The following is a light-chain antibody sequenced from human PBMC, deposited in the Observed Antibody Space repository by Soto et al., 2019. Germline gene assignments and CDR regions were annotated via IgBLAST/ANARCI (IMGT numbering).Light chain of an antibody. J-gene: IGLJ2*01. Sequence: QSVLTQPPSVSAAPGQTVTISCSGSSSNIGNNHVSWYQLLPGAAPRFLISENNRRPSGIPDRFSGSKSGTSATLGITGLQAGDEADYFCGTWDSSLSAVVFGGGPKLTVL. CDR1: SSNIGNNH. V-gene: IGLV1-51*02. CDR3: GTWDSSLSAVV. CDR2: ENN.